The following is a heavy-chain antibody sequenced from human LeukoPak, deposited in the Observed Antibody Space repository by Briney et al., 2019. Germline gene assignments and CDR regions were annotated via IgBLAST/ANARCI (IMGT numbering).Heavy chain of an antibody. D-gene: IGHD3-22*01. CDR3: ARSTYYSDSSPYPFHY. J-gene: IGHJ1*01. CDR2: ISNSGSTI. Sequence: HPGGSLRLSCVGSGFTFSNYEMNWVRQAPGKGLEWVSYISNSGSTINYADSVKGRFTISRDNAKNSLYLQMNSLRPEDTAVYYCARSTYYSDSSPYPFHYWGQGTLVTVSS. V-gene: IGHV3-48*03. CDR1: GFTFSNYE.